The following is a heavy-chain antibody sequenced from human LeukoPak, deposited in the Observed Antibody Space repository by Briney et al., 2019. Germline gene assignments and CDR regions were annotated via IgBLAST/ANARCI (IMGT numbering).Heavy chain of an antibody. CDR1: GYTFTSYD. CDR3: ARWGQPYYYYYYYYMDV. Sequence: EASVKVSCKASGYTFTSYDINWVRQATGQGLEWMGWMNPNSGNTGYAQKFQGRVTMTRNTSISTAYMELSSLRSEDTAVYYCARWGQPYYYYYYYYMDVWGKGTTVTVSS. V-gene: IGHV1-8*01. CDR2: MNPNSGNT. J-gene: IGHJ6*03. D-gene: IGHD3-16*01.